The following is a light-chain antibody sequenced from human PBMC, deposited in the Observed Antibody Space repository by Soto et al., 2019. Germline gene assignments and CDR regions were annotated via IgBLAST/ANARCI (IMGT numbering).Light chain of an antibody. Sequence: EIVLTQSPGTLSLSPGERATLSCRASHSVGSSHLAWYQQKPGHAPRLLIYGASSRATGVPDRLSGSGSGTDFTLTISRLEPEDSAVYYCQQYVGWTFGQGTKLEIK. CDR3: QQYVGWT. CDR2: GAS. CDR1: HSVGSSH. J-gene: IGKJ1*01. V-gene: IGKV3-20*01.